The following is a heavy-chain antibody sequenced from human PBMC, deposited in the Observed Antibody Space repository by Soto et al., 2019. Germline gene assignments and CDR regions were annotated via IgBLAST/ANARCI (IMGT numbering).Heavy chain of an antibody. CDR3: ARDGNYDILTGYYIHYYGMDV. V-gene: IGHV3-33*01. Sequence: PGGSLRLSCAASGFTFSSYGMHWVCQAPGKGLEWVAVIWYDGSNKYYADSVKGRFTISRDNSKNTLYLQMNSLRAEDTAVYYCARDGNYDILTGYYIHYYGMDVWGQGTTVTVSS. J-gene: IGHJ6*02. CDR1: GFTFSSYG. D-gene: IGHD3-9*01. CDR2: IWYDGSNK.